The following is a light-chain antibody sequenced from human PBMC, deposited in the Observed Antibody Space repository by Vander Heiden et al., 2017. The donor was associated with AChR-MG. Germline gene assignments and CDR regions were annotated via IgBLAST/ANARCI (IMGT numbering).Light chain of an antibody. CDR2: EVR. CDR1: SSDVGGYNY. V-gene: IGLV2-14*01. Sequence: QSALTQPASVSGSPGQSITISCTGTSSDVGGYNYVSWYQQHPGKAPKLMSYEVRNRPSGVSNCFSGSKSGNTASLTISGLQAEDEADYYCSSYTSSSTLVFGGGTKLTVL. J-gene: IGLJ2*01. CDR3: SSYTSSSTLV.